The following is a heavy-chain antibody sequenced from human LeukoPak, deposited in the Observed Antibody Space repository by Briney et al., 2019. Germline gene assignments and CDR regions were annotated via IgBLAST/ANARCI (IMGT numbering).Heavy chain of an antibody. D-gene: IGHD3-22*01. Sequence: GGSLRLSCAASGFTFSSYWMHWVRQAPGKGLVWVSHIKTDGSSTNYAESVEGRFTISRDNAKNTVYLQMNSLRAEDTAVYYCARDRRPPHLARYYYDSSGFDYWGQGTLVTVSS. CDR2: IKTDGSST. CDR1: GFTFSSYW. CDR3: ARDRRPPHLARYYYDSSGFDY. V-gene: IGHV3-74*01. J-gene: IGHJ4*02.